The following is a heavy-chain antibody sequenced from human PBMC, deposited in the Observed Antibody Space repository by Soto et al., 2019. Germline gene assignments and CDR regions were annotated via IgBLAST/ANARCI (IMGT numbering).Heavy chain of an antibody. D-gene: IGHD3-3*01. CDR2: TYYRSKWYN. CDR3: ASSTIFGVVIRYYYYYYCMDV. V-gene: IGHV6-1*01. CDR1: GDSVSSNSAA. Sequence: SQTLSLTCAISGDSVSSNSAAWNWIRQSPSRGLEWLGRTYYRSKWYNDYAVSVKSRITINPDTSKNQFSLQRNSVTPEDTAVYYCASSTIFGVVIRYYYYYYCMDVWGQGTTVTVSS. J-gene: IGHJ6*02.